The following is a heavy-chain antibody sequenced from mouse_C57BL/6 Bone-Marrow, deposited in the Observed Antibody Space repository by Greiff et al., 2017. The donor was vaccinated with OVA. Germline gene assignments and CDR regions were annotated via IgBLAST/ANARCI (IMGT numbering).Heavy chain of an antibody. CDR1: GFTFSSYT. J-gene: IGHJ2*01. CDR2: ISGGGGNT. CDR3: ARRDGDPYYFDY. Sequence: EVKLEESGGGLVKPGGSLKLSCAASGFTFSSYTMSWVRQTPEKRLEWVATISGGGGNTYYPDSVKGRFTISRDNAKNTLYLQMSSLRSEDTALYYCARRDGDPYYFDYWGQGTTLTVSS. V-gene: IGHV5-9*01. D-gene: IGHD3-3*01.